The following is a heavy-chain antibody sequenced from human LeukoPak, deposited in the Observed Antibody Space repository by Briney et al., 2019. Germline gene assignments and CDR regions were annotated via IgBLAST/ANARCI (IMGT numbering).Heavy chain of an antibody. CDR3: AANSADYNTLGSSYKV. V-gene: IGHV4-39*02. Sequence: PSETLSLTCTVSSVSISSSPYYWGWIRQPPGKGLEWIGSISYSGTTYYNPSLKSRVTIFVDTSKNHFSLKLTSVTAADTAVYYCAANSADYNTLGSSYKVWGQGTLVTVSS. D-gene: IGHD3-10*01. J-gene: IGHJ4*02. CDR1: SVSISSSPYY. CDR2: ISYSGTT.